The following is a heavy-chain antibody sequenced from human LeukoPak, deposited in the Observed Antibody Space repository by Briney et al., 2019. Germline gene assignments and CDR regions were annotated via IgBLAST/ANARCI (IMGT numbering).Heavy chain of an antibody. CDR2: INAGNGNT. CDR1: GYTFTSYA. Sequence: GASVKVSCKASGYTFTSYAMHWVRQAPGQRLEWMGWINAGNGNTKYSQKFQGRVTITRDTSASTAYMELSSLRSEDTAVYYCPRGPYYHNWFDPWGQGTLVTVSS. CDR3: PRGPYYHNWFDP. D-gene: IGHD3-10*01. J-gene: IGHJ5*02. V-gene: IGHV1-3*01.